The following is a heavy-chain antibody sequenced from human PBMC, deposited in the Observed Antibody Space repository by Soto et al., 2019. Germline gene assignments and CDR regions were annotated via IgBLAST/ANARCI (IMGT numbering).Heavy chain of an antibody. CDR3: AKVLYDSSGYLFDY. J-gene: IGHJ4*02. CDR2: ISYDGSNK. V-gene: IGHV3-30*18. Sequence: QVQLVESGGGVVQPGRSLRLSCAASGFTFSSYGMHWVRQAPGKGLEWVAVISYDGSNKYYADSVKGRFTISRDNSKNTLYLQMNSLRAEDTAVYYCAKVLYDSSGYLFDYWGQGTLVTVSS. D-gene: IGHD3-22*01. CDR1: GFTFSSYG.